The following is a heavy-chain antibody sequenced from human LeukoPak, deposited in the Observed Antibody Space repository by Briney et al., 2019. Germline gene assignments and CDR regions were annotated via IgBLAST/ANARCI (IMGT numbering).Heavy chain of an antibody. Sequence: KTGGSLRLSCSASGLTFTNAWMSWVRQAPGKGLEWVGRIKSKTDGGTTDYAAPVKGRFSISRDDSKNTLYLQMNSLKSEDTAVYYCQGGRFWGQGTLVTVSS. D-gene: IGHD1-26*01. CDR2: IKSKTDGGTT. CDR1: GLTFTNAW. V-gene: IGHV3-15*01. J-gene: IGHJ4*02. CDR3: QGGRF.